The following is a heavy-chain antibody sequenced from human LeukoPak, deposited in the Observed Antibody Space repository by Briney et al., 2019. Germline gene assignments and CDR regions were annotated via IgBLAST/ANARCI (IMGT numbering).Heavy chain of an antibody. CDR2: ISGSGGST. D-gene: IGHD2-2*01. Sequence: GGSLRLSCAASGFTFSSYAMSWVRQAPGKGLEWVSGISGSGGSTYYADPVKGRFTISRDNSKNTLYLQMNSLRAEDTAVYYSAKEGCSSTSCYPLGYWGQGTLVTVSS. J-gene: IGHJ4*02. CDR3: AKEGCSSTSCYPLGY. CDR1: GFTFSSYA. V-gene: IGHV3-23*01.